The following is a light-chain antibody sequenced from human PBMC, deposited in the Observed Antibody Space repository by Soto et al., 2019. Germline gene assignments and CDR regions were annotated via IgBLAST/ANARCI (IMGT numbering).Light chain of an antibody. CDR3: QQYYSTPYT. CDR2: WAS. J-gene: IGKJ2*01. Sequence: DIVLTQSPDSLAVSLDERATINCKSSQSVLYSSNNKNYLAWYQQKPGQPPKLLIYWASTRESGVTDRFSGSGSGTDFTLTISSLQAEDVAVYYCQQYYSTPYTFGQGTKLEIK. V-gene: IGKV4-1*01. CDR1: QSVLYSSNNKNY.